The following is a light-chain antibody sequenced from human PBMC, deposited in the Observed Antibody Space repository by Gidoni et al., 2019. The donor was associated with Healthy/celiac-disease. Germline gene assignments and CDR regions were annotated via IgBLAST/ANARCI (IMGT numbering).Light chain of an antibody. J-gene: IGKJ1*01. CDR2: DAS. CDR1: QSVSSY. CDR3: QQRSNWPCT. V-gene: IGKV3-11*01. Sequence: EIVLTQSPATLSLSPGERATPSCSASQSVSSYLAWYQQKPGQAPRLLIYDASNRATGIPARFSGSGSGTDFTLTISSLEPEDFAVYYCQQRSNWPCTFGQGTKVEIK.